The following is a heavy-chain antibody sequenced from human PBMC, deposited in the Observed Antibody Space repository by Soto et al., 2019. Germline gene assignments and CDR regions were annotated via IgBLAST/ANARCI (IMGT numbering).Heavy chain of an antibody. V-gene: IGHV1-18*01. D-gene: IGHD6-19*01. J-gene: IGHJ4*02. Sequence: ASVKVSCKASGYTFTSYGISWVRQAPGQGLEWMGWISAYNGSTSYAQKFQGRVTMTRDTSTSTVYMELSSLRSEDTAVYYCGSGSSGWYSSYYFDYWGQGTLVTVSS. CDR2: ISAYNGST. CDR3: GSGSSGWYSSYYFDY. CDR1: GYTFTSYG.